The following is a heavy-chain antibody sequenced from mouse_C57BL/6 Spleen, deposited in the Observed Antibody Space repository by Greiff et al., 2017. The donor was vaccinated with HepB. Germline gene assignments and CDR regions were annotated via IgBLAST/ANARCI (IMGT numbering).Heavy chain of an antibody. CDR2: IYPGDGDT. J-gene: IGHJ1*03. CDR1: GYAFSSSW. D-gene: IGHD2-4*01. CDR3: AREGDDSYWYFDV. Sequence: VQGVESGPELVKPGASVKISCKASGYAFSSSWMNWVKQRPGKGLEWIGRIYPGDGDTNYNGQFKGKATLTADKSSSTAYMQLSSLTSEDSAVYFCAREGDDSYWYFDVWGTGTTVTVSS. V-gene: IGHV1-82*01.